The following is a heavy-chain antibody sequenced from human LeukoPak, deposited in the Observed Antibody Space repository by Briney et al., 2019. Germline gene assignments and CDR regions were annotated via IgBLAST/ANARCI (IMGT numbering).Heavy chain of an antibody. Sequence: GESLKISCKGSGYSFTSYWIGWVRQMPGKGLEWMGIIYPGDSDTRNSPSFQGQVTISADKSISTAYLQWSSLKASDTAMYYCARRRYCSSTSCQGRFDPWGQGTLVTVSS. D-gene: IGHD2-2*01. V-gene: IGHV5-51*01. J-gene: IGHJ5*02. CDR3: ARRRYCSSTSCQGRFDP. CDR1: GYSFTSYW. CDR2: IYPGDSDT.